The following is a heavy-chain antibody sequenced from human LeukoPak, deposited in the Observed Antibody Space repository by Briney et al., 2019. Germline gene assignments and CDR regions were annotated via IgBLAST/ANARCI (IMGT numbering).Heavy chain of an antibody. J-gene: IGHJ4*02. Sequence: ASVKVSCKASGYTFTNYDINWVRQAPGQGLEWMGWMNPNSGNTGYTQKFQGRITMTRNPSITTAYMELSSLRSEDTAVYYCARYRVKVMTAMAYYFDYWGQGTLVTVSS. CDR1: GYTFTNYD. CDR3: ARYRVKVMTAMAYYFDY. D-gene: IGHD2-21*02. CDR2: MNPNSGNT. V-gene: IGHV1-8*01.